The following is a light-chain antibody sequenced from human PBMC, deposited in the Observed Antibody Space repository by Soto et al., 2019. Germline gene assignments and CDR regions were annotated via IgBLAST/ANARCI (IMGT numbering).Light chain of an antibody. CDR3: QQGHGTPPT. J-gene: IGKJ1*01. V-gene: IGKV4-1*01. CDR1: RSVLYKSNNKNH. Sequence: DIVMTQSPDSLAVSLGERATMNCKCSRSVLYKSNNKNHLAWYQQKPGQPPQLIIYWASTRESGVPERFSGSVSGTDFTLTISSLQPEDFATYYCQQGHGTPPTFGQGTKVDIK. CDR2: WAS.